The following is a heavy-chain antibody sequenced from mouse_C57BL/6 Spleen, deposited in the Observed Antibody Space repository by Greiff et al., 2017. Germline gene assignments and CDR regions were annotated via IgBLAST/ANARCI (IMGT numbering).Heavy chain of an antibody. V-gene: IGHV1-50*01. Sequence: QVQLQQPGAELVKPGASVKLSCKASGYTFTSYWMQWVKQRPGQGLAWIGEIDPSDSYTNYNQKFKGKATLTVDTSSSTAYMQLSSLTSEDSAVYYCARRDGNYPFAYWGQGTLVTVSA. CDR1: GYTFTSYW. J-gene: IGHJ3*01. CDR3: ARRDGNYPFAY. D-gene: IGHD2-1*01. CDR2: IDPSDSYT.